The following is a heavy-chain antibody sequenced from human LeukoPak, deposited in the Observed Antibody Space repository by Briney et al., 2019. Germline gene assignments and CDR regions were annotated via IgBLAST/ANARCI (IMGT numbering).Heavy chain of an antibody. CDR2: IIPIFGTA. V-gene: IGHV1-69*05. D-gene: IGHD6-19*01. CDR1: GGTFSSYA. CDR3: ARMSSPGSAFDI. J-gene: IGHJ3*02. Sequence: SVKVSCKASGGTFSSYAISWVRQAPGQGLEWMGGIIPIFGTANYAQKFQGRVTITTDESTSTAYMELRSLRSEDTAAYYCARMSSPGSAFDIWGQGTMDTVSS.